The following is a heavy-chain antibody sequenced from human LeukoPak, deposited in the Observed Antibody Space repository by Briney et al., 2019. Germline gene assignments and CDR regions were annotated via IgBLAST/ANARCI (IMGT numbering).Heavy chain of an antibody. CDR2: TYYRSKWYN. CDR3: ARAQQWLARDYYYYGMDV. J-gene: IGHJ6*02. CDR1: GDSVSSNSAA. Sequence: SQTLSLTCAISGDSVSSNSAAWNWSRQSPSRGLEWLGRTYYRSKWYNDYAVSVKSRITINPDTSKNQFSLQLNSVTPEDTAVYYCARAQQWLARDYYYYGMDVWGQGTTVTVSS. V-gene: IGHV6-1*01. D-gene: IGHD6-19*01.